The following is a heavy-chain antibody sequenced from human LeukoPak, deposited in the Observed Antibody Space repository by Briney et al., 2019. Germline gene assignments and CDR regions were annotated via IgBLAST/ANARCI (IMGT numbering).Heavy chain of an antibody. J-gene: IGHJ6*03. D-gene: IGHD2-21*02. CDR1: GGSISVYY. CDR3: ARDYCGGDCYTSYHYYYMDV. CDR2: IYTTGST. V-gene: IGHV4-4*07. Sequence: PSETLSLTCTVSGGSISVYYWSWIRQPAGKGLEWLGRIYTTGSTNYNPSLRSRVTMSVDTSKNQFSRKLSSVTAADTAVYYCARDYCGGDCYTSYHYYYMDVWGKGTTVTVSS.